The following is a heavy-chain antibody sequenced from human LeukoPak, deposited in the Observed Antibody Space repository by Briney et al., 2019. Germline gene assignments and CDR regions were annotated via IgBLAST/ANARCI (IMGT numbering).Heavy chain of an antibody. D-gene: IGHD2-15*01. CDR1: EYSFTSYW. J-gene: IGHJ5*02. CDR2: IYPGDSDT. V-gene: IGHV5-51*01. CDR3: ARILYTTRETLGFVP. Sequence: KHGESLKISCKGSEYSFTSYWIGWVRQMPGKGLEWMGIIYPGDSDTRYSPSFQGQVTISADKSISTAYLQWSSLKASDTGMYYCARILYTTRETLGFVPWGQGTLVSVCS.